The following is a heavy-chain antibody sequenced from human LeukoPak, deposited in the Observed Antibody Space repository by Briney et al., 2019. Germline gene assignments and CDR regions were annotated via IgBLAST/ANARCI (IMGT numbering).Heavy chain of an antibody. Sequence: PGGSLRLSCAASGFTFSSYWMSWVRQAPGKGLEWVANIKQDGSEKYYVDSVKGRFTISRDNAKNSLYLQMNSLRAEDTAVYYCARDQTYGDYWYFDLWGRGTLVTVSS. CDR1: GFTFSSYW. D-gene: IGHD4-17*01. CDR3: ARDQTYGDYWYFDL. J-gene: IGHJ2*01. V-gene: IGHV3-7*01. CDR2: IKQDGSEK.